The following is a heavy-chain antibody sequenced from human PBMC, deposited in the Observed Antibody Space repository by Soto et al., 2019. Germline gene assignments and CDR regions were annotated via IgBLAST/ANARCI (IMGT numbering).Heavy chain of an antibody. CDR3: ARIRSDISDRQRYYYYMDV. D-gene: IGHD3-9*01. CDR2: IDWDDDK. Sequence: SGPTLVNPTQTLTLTCTFSGFSLSTSGMCVSWIRQPPGKALEWLARIDWDDDKYYSTSLKTRLTISKDTSKNQVVLTMTNMDPVDTATYYCARIRSDISDRQRYYYYMDVWGKGTTVTVSS. J-gene: IGHJ6*03. V-gene: IGHV2-70*11. CDR1: GFSLSTSGMC.